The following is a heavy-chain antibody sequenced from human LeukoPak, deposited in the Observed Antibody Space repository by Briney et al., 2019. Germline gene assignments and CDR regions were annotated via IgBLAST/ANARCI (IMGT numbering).Heavy chain of an antibody. V-gene: IGHV1-2*02. CDR2: INPNSGGT. D-gene: IGHD6-13*01. Sequence: GASVKVSCKASGYTFTGYYMHWVRQAPGQGLEWMGWINPNSGGTNYAQKFQGRVTMTRDTSISTAYMELSRLRSDDTAVYYCAAITGSIAAAGNSTFDYWGQGTLVTVSS. CDR3: AAITGSIAAAGNSTFDY. J-gene: IGHJ4*02. CDR1: GYTFTGYY.